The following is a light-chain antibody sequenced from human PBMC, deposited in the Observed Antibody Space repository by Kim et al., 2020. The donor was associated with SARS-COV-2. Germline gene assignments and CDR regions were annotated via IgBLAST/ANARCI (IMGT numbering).Light chain of an antibody. V-gene: IGKV3-11*01. CDR1: QSVSSY. CDR2: DAS. J-gene: IGKJ4*01. Sequence: EIVLTQSPATLSLSPGERATLSCRASQSVSSYLAWYQQKPGQAPRLLIYDASNRATGIPARFSGSVSGTDFTLTISSLEPEDFAVYYCEKRSKGPLTFVGRGKVYIK. CDR3: EKRSKGPLT.